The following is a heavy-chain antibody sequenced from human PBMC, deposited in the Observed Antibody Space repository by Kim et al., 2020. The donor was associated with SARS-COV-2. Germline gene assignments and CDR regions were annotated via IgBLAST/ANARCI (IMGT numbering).Heavy chain of an antibody. J-gene: IGHJ3*02. CDR2: IWCDGSST. D-gene: IGHD4-17*01. V-gene: IGHV3-33*08. CDR1: GFTFSSYG. CDR3: ATDEPTVTSDAFDI. Sequence: GGSLRLSCAASGFTFSSYGMHWVRQAPGKGLEWVSVIWCDGSSTYYADSVKGRFTISRDNSKNTLYLQMNSLRAEDTAVYYCATDEPTVTSDAFDIWGQGTMVTVSS.